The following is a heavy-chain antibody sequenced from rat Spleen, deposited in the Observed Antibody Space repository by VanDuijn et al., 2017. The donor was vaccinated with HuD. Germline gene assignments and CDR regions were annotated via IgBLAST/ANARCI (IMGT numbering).Heavy chain of an antibody. D-gene: IGHD1-9*01. Sequence: EVQLVESDGGLVQPGRSLKLSCAASGFTFSNYFMAWVRQAPTKGLEWVASISPSGGNTYYPDSVRGRFTISRDNAKSTLYLQMDSLRSEDTATYYCTIDITMGVTARDILDAWGQGASVTVSS. CDR3: TIDITMGVTARDILDA. V-gene: IGHV5-27*01. CDR1: GFTFSNYF. J-gene: IGHJ4*01. CDR2: ISPSGGNT.